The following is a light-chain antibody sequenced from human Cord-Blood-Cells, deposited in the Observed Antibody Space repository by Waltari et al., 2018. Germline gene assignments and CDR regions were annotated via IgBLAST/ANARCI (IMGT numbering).Light chain of an antibody. CDR3: SSYTSSSTRV. J-gene: IGLJ3*02. CDR1: SSDVGGYNY. CDR2: EVS. V-gene: IGLV2-14*01. Sequence: QSALTQPASVSGSPGQSITISCTGTSSDVGGYNYVSCYQQHPGKAPKLMIYEVSNRPAGVYNRFSGSKAGNRASLTISGLQAEDEADYYCSSYTSSSTRVFGGGTKLAVL.